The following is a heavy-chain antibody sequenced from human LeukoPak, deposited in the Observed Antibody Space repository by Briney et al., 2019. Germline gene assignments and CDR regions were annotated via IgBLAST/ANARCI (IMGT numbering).Heavy chain of an antibody. CDR2: IYYSGST. D-gene: IGHD1-26*01. J-gene: IGHJ4*02. CDR1: GGSISSSSYY. Sequence: SETLSLTCTVSGGSISSSSYYWGWIRQPPGKGLEWIGSIYYSGSTYYNPSLKSRVTMSVDTSKNQFSLKMTSVTAADTAIYYCARDKPSANYLLDYWGQGTLVTVSS. CDR3: ARDKPSANYLLDY. V-gene: IGHV4-39*07.